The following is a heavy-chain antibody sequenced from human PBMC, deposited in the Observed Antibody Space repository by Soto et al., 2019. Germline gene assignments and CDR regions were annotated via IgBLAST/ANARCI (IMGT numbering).Heavy chain of an antibody. CDR2: IGTAGDT. CDR3: ARGPPPGGRSYARGIDAFDI. CDR1: GFTFSSYD. J-gene: IGHJ3*02. Sequence: GGSLRLSCAASGFTFSSYDMHWVRQATGKGLEWVSAIGTAGDTYYPGSVKGRFTISRENAKNSLYLQMNSLRAGDTAVYYCARGPPPGGRSYARGIDAFDIWGQGTMVTVSS. V-gene: IGHV3-13*01. D-gene: IGHD2-2*01.